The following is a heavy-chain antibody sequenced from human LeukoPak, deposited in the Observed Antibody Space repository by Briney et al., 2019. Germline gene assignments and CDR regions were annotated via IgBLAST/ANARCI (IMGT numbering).Heavy chain of an antibody. CDR1: GGSISSYY. J-gene: IGHJ4*02. CDR2: IYYSGST. D-gene: IGHD1-26*01. V-gene: IGHV4-39*01. Sequence: SETLSLTCTVSGGSISSYYWGWIRQPPGKGLEWIGSIYYSGSTYYNPSLKSRVIISADTSKNQFSLKLSSVTAADTAVYYCARRSGSYYWFFDYWGQGTLVTVSS. CDR3: ARRSGSYYWFFDY.